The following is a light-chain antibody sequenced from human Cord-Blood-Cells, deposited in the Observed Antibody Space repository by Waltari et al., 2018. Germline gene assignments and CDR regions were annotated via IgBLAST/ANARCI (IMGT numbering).Light chain of an antibody. CDR2: GDN. CDR1: SGSIASNY. Sequence: NFMLTQPHSVSESPGKTVTISCTRRSGSIASNYVQWYQQRPGSSPTTVIYGDNQRPSGVPDRFSGSIDSSSNSASLTISGLKTEDEADYYCQSYYSSNHWVFGGGTKLTVL. CDR3: QSYYSSNHWV. V-gene: IGLV6-57*01. J-gene: IGLJ3*02.